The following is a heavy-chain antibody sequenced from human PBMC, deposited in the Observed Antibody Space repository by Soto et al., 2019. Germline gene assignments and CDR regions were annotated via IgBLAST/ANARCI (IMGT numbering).Heavy chain of an antibody. CDR2: ISGSGGST. D-gene: IGHD3-3*01. CDR3: AKDGYDFWSGSFDY. Sequence: PGGSLRLSCAASGFTFSSYAMSWVRQAPGKGLEWVSAISGSGGSTYYADSVKGRFTISRDNSKYTLYLQMNSLRAEDTAVYYCAKDGYDFWSGSFDYWGQGTLVTVSS. J-gene: IGHJ4*02. CDR1: GFTFSSYA. V-gene: IGHV3-23*01.